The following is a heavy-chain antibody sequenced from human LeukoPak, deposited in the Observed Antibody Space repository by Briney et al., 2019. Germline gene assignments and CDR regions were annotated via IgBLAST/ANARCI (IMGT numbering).Heavy chain of an antibody. CDR3: TSCYFYDSSGYWSSRIYDYYYGMDV. V-gene: IGHV3-49*04. Sequence: GGYLRLSCTASGFTFGDYAMSWVRQAPGKGLEWVGFIRSKAYGGTTEYAASVKGRFTISRDDSRSIAYLQMNSLKTEDTAVYYCTSCYFYDSSGYWSSRIYDYYYGMDVWGQGTTVTVSS. J-gene: IGHJ6*02. CDR2: IRSKAYGGTT. CDR1: GFTFGDYA. D-gene: IGHD3-22*01.